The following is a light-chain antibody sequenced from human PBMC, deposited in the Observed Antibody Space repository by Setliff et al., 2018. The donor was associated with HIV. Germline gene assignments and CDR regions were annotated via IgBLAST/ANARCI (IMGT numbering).Light chain of an antibody. CDR1: SSDIGDYES. CDR3: CSYAGGDTWI. J-gene: IGLJ2*01. CDR2: DVT. V-gene: IGLV2-23*02. Sequence: SALTQPASVSGSPGQSITISCTGSSSDIGDYESVSWYQQHPGEVPKLMIYDVTKRPSGVSNRFSASKSGNTASLTISGLQAEDEAHYYCCSYAGGDTWIFGGGTRSPS.